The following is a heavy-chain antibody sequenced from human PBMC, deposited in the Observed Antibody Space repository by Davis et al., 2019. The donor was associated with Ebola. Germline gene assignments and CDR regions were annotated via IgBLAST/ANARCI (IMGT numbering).Heavy chain of an antibody. CDR3: ARHRRDGHYYYGMDV. V-gene: IGHV4-61*09. CDR1: GYSISSGYY. J-gene: IGHJ6*02. CDR2: ISTSGST. Sequence: SETLSLTCTVSGYSISSGYYWGWIRQPAGKGLEWIGHISTSGSTNSNPSLKSRLTISVDTSKNQFSLKLSSVTAADTALYYCARHRRDGHYYYGMDVWGQGTTVTVSS.